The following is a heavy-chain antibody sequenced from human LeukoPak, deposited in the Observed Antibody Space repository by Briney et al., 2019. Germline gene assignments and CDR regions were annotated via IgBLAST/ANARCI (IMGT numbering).Heavy chain of an antibody. CDR2: INPNSGGT. V-gene: IGHV1-2*02. CDR3: ARGNELLGERYYYSMDV. Sequence: ASVKVSCKASGYTFTGYYMHWVRQAPGQGLEWMGLINPNSGGTNYAQKFQGRVTMSRDTSISTAYMEVSRLRSDDTAVYYCARGNELLGERYYYSMDVWGKGTTVIVSS. J-gene: IGHJ6*03. CDR1: GYTFTGYY. D-gene: IGHD3-10*01.